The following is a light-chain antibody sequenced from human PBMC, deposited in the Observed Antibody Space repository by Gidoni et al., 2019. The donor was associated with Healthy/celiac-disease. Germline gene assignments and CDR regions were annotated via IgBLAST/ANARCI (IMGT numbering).Light chain of an antibody. CDR3: QQYNSYSLFT. V-gene: IGKV1-5*03. J-gene: IGKJ3*01. Sequence: DIQMTQSPSTLSASVGDRVTITCRASQSISSWLAWYQQKPGKAPKLLIYKASSLESGVPSRFSGRGSGTEFTLTIISLQPDDFATYYCQQYNSYSLFTFGPGTKVDIK. CDR1: QSISSW. CDR2: KAS.